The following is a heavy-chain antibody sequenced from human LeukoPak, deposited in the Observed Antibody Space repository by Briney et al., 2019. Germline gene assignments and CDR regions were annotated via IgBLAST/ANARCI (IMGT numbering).Heavy chain of an antibody. CDR2: IYYSGST. D-gene: IGHD3-22*01. Sequence: SETLSLTCTVSGVSISSSNSYWGWIRQPPGKGLEWIGSIYYSGSTYYNPSLKSRVTISVDTSKNQFSLKLSSVTAADTAVYYCARLTMIVVVNDYYMDVWGKGTTVTVSS. J-gene: IGHJ6*03. CDR3: ARLTMIVVVNDYYMDV. CDR1: GVSISSSNSY. V-gene: IGHV4-39*07.